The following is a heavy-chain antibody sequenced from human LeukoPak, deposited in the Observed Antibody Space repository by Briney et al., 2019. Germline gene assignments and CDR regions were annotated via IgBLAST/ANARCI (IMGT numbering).Heavy chain of an antibody. CDR3: ARVYAPGAAGTPGWFDP. V-gene: IGHV4-4*02. J-gene: IGHJ5*02. D-gene: IGHD6-13*01. Sequence: PSGTLSLTCAVSGGSISSSNWWSWVRQPPGKGLEWIGEIYHSGSTNYNPSLKSRVTISVDKSKNQFSLKLSSVTAADTAVYYCARVYAPGAAGTPGWFDPWGQGTLVTDSS. CDR1: GGSISSSNW. CDR2: IYHSGST.